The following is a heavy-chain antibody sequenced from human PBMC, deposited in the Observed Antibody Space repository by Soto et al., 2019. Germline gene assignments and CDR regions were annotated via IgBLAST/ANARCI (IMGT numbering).Heavy chain of an antibody. J-gene: IGHJ6*02. V-gene: IGHV5-51*01. D-gene: IGHD6-6*01. Sequence: GESLKISCKGSGYSFTSYWIGWVRQMPGKGLEWMGIIYPGDSDTRYSPSFQGQVSNSADKSISTAYVQWSSLKASDTAVYYWARSLLYSSSPGVWGQGTTVTVSS. CDR1: GYSFTSYW. CDR2: IYPGDSDT. CDR3: ARSLLYSSSPGV.